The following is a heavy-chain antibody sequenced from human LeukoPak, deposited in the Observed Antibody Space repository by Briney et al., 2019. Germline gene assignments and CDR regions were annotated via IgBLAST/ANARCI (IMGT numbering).Heavy chain of an antibody. Sequence: GGSLRLSCAASGFTFDDYAMHWVRQAPGKGLEWVSGISWNSGSIGYADSVKGRFTISRDNAKNSLYLQMNSLRAEDMALYYCAKKSMVSGAFDIWGQGTMVTVSS. D-gene: IGHD3-10*01. J-gene: IGHJ3*02. V-gene: IGHV3-9*03. CDR2: ISWNSGSI. CDR3: AKKSMVSGAFDI. CDR1: GFTFDDYA.